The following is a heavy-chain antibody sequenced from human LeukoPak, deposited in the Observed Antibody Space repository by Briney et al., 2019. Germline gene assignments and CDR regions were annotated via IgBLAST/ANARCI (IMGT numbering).Heavy chain of an antibody. CDR1: GFTFSSYS. D-gene: IGHD3-3*01. CDR3: ATFTILDYYMDV. Sequence: GGSLRLSCAASGFTFSSYSLNWVRQAPGKGLEWVSSISSSSSYIYYADSVKGRFTISRDNAKNSLYLQMNSLRAEDTAVYYCATFTILDYYMDVWGKGTTVTVSS. CDR2: ISSSSSYI. V-gene: IGHV3-21*01. J-gene: IGHJ6*03.